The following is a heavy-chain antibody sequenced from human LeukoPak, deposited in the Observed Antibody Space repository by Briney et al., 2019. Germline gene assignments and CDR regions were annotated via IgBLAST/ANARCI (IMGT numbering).Heavy chain of an antibody. V-gene: IGHV3-13*01. CDR3: ARAPHGDYFDY. CDR1: GFTFSNYD. D-gene: IGHD4-17*01. CDR2: ISTTGDT. J-gene: IGHJ4*02. Sequence: PGGSLRLSCTASGFTFSNYDMHWVRQATGKGLEWVSAISTTGDTYYPGSVKGRFTISRENAKNSLYLQKNSLRAGDTAVYYCARAPHGDYFDYWGQGTLVTVSS.